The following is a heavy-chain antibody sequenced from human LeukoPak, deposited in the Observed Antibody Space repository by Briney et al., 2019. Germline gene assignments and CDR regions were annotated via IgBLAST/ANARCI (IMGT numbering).Heavy chain of an antibody. CDR3: AKDSDIFGAKDYYYGMDV. Sequence: GRSLRLSCAASGFTFDDYAMHWVRQAPGKGLEWVSAISGSGGSTYYADSVKGRFTISRDNSKNTLYLQMNSLRAEDTAVYYCAKDSDIFGAKDYYYGMDVWGQGTTVTVSS. V-gene: IGHV3-23*01. J-gene: IGHJ6*02. CDR1: GFTFDDYA. D-gene: IGHD3-3*01. CDR2: ISGSGGST.